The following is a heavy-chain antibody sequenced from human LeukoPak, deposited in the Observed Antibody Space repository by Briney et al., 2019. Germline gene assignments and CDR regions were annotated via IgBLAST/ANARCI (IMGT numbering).Heavy chain of an antibody. Sequence: GASVKVSCKASGYTFTSYGLSWVRQAPGQGLEWLGWISGYNVNTNYAQNLQGRVTMTTDTSTRTAYMELRSLRSDDMAVYYCARVVVGESVVPAAGYFDYWGQGTLVTVSS. D-gene: IGHD2-2*01. J-gene: IGHJ4*02. CDR3: ARVVVGESVVPAAGYFDY. CDR1: GYTFTSYG. CDR2: ISGYNVNT. V-gene: IGHV1-18*03.